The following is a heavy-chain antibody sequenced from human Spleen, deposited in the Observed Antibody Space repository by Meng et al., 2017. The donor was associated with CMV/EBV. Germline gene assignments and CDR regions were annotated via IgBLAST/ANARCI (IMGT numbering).Heavy chain of an antibody. D-gene: IGHD5-24*01. CDR2: ISWDGGST. Sequence: GESLKISCAASGFTFDDYAMHWVRQAPGKGLEWVSLISWDGGSTYSADSVKGRFTISRDNSKHSLYLQMNSLRTEDTALYYCAKDIEMTTVGNYYYYGMDVWGQGTTVTVSS. CDR1: GFTFDDYA. V-gene: IGHV3-43*01. CDR3: AKDIEMTTVGNYYYYGMDV. J-gene: IGHJ6*02.